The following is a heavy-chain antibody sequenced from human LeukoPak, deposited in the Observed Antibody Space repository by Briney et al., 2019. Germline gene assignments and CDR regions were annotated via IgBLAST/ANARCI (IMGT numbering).Heavy chain of an antibody. J-gene: IGHJ4*02. CDR1: GFTFSSYS. Sequence: GGSLRLSCAASGFTFSSYSMNWVRQAPGKGLEWVSSISSSSSYIYYADSVKGRFTISRDNAKNSLYLQMNSLRAEDTAVYYCARAHIAAAADPFDYWGQGTLVTVSS. CDR3: ARAHIAAAADPFDY. D-gene: IGHD6-13*01. CDR2: ISSSSSYI. V-gene: IGHV3-21*01.